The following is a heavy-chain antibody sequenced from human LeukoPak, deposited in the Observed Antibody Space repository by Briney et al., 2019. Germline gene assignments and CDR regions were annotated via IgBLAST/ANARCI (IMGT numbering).Heavy chain of an antibody. V-gene: IGHV4-59*08. CDR1: GDSISSYY. CDR3: ARHRIAAAAYGEPDAFDI. CDR2: IYYSGST. J-gene: IGHJ3*02. D-gene: IGHD6-13*01. Sequence: SETLSLTCIVSGDSISSYYWSWIRQPPGKGLEWLWYIYYSGSTDYYPSFKSRVTISLNTSRTHFSLELSYLTASDTTVYYCARHRIAAAAYGEPDAFDIWGQGPMVTVSS.